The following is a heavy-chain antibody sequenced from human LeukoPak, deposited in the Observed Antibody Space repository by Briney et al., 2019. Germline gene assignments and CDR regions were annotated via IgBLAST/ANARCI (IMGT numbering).Heavy chain of an antibody. CDR1: GDIFSDYS. CDR2: ICSSGNTI. J-gene: IGHJ4*02. CDR3: STAKFDN. Sequence: GGSLTLFCAAPGDIFSDYSKNWLRQAPGKGLEWVSYICSSGNTIHYADSVKGRFTVSRDNAKKALYLQMNSLRAADAAVYFCSTAKFDNCGQGTLVSVSS. V-gene: IGHV3-48*01.